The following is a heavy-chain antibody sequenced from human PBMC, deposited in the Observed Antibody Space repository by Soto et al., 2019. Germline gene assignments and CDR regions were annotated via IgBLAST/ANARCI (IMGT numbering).Heavy chain of an antibody. J-gene: IGHJ5*01. Sequence: GCCLRLSCAASGFTFISYAMIWFRQAPGKGLEWVSGLYGGGGHTNYADSVKGRFTISRDNSKNTLYLQMNSLRPEDTAVYRCAKDAVSGDGVWLAESWGHGTLVTVSS. D-gene: IGHD4-17*01. CDR1: GFTFISYA. CDR3: AKDAVSGDGVWLAES. CDR2: LYGGGGHT. V-gene: IGHV3-23*01.